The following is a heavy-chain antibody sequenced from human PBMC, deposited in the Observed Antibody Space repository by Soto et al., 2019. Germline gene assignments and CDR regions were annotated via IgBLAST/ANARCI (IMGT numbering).Heavy chain of an antibody. CDR2: IKHSGST. D-gene: IGHD6-6*01. Sequence: PSETLSLTCAVYGGSFSGYYSSQIRQPPGKGLEWIGEIKHSGSTNYNPSLKSRVTRSVDTSKNQFSLKLSSVTAADTAVYYCAGRPSIAARRNYYYGMDVWCQGPTVTVSS. CDR3: AGRPSIAARRNYYYGMDV. CDR1: GGSFSGYY. V-gene: IGHV4-34*01. J-gene: IGHJ6*02.